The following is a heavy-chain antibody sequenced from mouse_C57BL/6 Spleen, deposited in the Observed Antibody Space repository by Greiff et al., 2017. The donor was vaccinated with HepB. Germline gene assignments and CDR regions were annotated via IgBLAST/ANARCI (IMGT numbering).Heavy chain of an antibody. V-gene: IGHV1-26*01. Sequence: VQLQQSGPELVKPGASVKISCKASGYTFTDYYMNWVKQSHGKSLEWIGDINPNNGGTSYNQKFKGKATLTVDKSSSTAYMELRSLTSEDSAVYYCARSYGKRDWYFDVWGTGTTVTVSS. CDR1: GYTFTDYY. CDR3: ARSYGKRDWYFDV. D-gene: IGHD2-1*01. J-gene: IGHJ1*03. CDR2: INPNNGGT.